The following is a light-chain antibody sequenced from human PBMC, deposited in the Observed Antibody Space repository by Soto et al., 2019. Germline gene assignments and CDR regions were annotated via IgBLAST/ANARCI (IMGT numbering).Light chain of an antibody. CDR1: QSITTY. Sequence: DIPLTQSPSTLSASLVERVTIXSRASQSITTYLTWYQQKPGKAPKLLIYDASSLKSGVPSRFSGSGSGTEFTLTISSLQPDDFATYYCQHYNSYPITFGQGTRLEIK. J-gene: IGKJ5*01. V-gene: IGKV1-5*01. CDR2: DAS. CDR3: QHYNSYPIT.